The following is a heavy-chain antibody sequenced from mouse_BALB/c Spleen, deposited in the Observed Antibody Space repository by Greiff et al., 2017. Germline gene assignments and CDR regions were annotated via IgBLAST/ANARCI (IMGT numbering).Heavy chain of an antibody. CDR2: INPDSSTI. J-gene: IGHJ3*01. V-gene: IGHV4-1*02. CDR1: GFDFSRYW. D-gene: IGHD2-14*01. CDR3: ARDPSYRYDVEAY. Sequence: EVKVIESGGGLVQPGGSLKLSCAASGFDFSRYWMSWVRQAPGKGLEWIGEINPDSSTINYTPSLKDKFIISRDNAKNTLYLQMSKVRSEDTALYYCARDPSYRYDVEAYWGQGTLVTVSA.